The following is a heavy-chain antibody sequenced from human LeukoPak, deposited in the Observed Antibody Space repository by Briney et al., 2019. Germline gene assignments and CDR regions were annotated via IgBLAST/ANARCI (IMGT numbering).Heavy chain of an antibody. Sequence: GGSQRLSCAASGFSAGSNYMSWVRQAPGKGLEWVSFIYSGGYTYYADSMKGRFTISRDNSNNTLYLQMNSLRAEDTAVYYCARVPYSGTYYNWYFDLWGRGTLVTVSS. V-gene: IGHV3-53*01. J-gene: IGHJ2*01. CDR1: GFSAGSNY. D-gene: IGHD1-26*01. CDR2: IYSGGYT. CDR3: ARVPYSGTYYNWYFDL.